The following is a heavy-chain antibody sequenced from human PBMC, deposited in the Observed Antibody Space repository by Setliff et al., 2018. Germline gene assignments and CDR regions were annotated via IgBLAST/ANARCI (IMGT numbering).Heavy chain of an antibody. V-gene: IGHV4-34*01. Sequence: PSETLSLTCAAYGGTFSDYYWTWIRQPPGKGLEWVGEINHRGSTTYNPSLKSRVTISVDTSKDQFSLKVISMTAADMAVYYCARGYCDGIGCPAPLYYFDSWGQGTLVTVSS. CDR1: GGTFSDYY. D-gene: IGHD2-21*01. CDR2: INHRGST. J-gene: IGHJ4*02. CDR3: ARGYCDGIGCPAPLYYFDS.